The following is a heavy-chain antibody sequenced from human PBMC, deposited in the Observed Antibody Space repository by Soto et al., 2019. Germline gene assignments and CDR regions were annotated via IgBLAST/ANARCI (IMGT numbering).Heavy chain of an antibody. Sequence: PGGSLRLSCSASGFTFDDYAMHWVRQAPGKGLEWVSGISWNSGSIGYADSVKGRFTISRDNAKHSLYLQMDSLRAEDTALYYCATFFGRKGFIFWGQGTLVTVSS. D-gene: IGHD3-16*01. J-gene: IGHJ4*02. CDR3: ATFFGRKGFIF. CDR1: GFTFDDYA. V-gene: IGHV3-9*01. CDR2: ISWNSGSI.